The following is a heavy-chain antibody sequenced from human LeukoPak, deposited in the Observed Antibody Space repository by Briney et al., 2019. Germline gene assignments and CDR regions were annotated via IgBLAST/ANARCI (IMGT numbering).Heavy chain of an antibody. J-gene: IGHJ4*02. CDR3: AKDLSRGNDDY. CDR2: ISGSGGSS. CDR1: GFTFSSYA. Sequence: GGSLRLSCAASGFTFSSYAMTWVRQAPGKGLEWVSGISGSGGSSYSADSVKGRFTISRDNSKNTLYLQMNSLRAEDTAVYYCAKDLSRGNDDYWGQGTLVTVSS. V-gene: IGHV3-23*01. D-gene: IGHD4-23*01.